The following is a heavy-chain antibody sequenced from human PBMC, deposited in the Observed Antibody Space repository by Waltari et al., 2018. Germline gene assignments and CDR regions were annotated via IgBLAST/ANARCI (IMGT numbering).Heavy chain of an antibody. CDR2: IYSGGST. D-gene: IGHD6-6*01. CDR3: ARYIAARLYYFDY. Sequence: EVQLVESGGGLIQPGGSLRLSCAASGFTVRSNYMTWVRQAQGKGLEWVSGIYSGGSTYYADAVKGRFTISRDNSKNTLYLQMNSLRAEDTAVYYCARYIAARLYYFDYWGQGTLVTVSS. J-gene: IGHJ4*02. V-gene: IGHV3-53*01. CDR1: GFTVRSNY.